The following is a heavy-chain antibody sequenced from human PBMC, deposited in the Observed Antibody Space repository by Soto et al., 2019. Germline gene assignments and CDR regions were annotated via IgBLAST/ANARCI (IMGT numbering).Heavy chain of an antibody. CDR1: GYTLTELS. D-gene: IGHD3-16*02. CDR3: ATAERKSYRSLADAFDI. CDR2: FDPEDGET. V-gene: IGHV1-24*01. Sequence: GASVKVSCKVSGYTLTELSMHWVRQAPGKGLEWMGGFDPEDGETIYAQKFQDRVTMTEDTSTDTAYMELSSLRSEDTAVYYCATAERKSYRSLADAFDIWGQGTMVTVSS. J-gene: IGHJ3*02.